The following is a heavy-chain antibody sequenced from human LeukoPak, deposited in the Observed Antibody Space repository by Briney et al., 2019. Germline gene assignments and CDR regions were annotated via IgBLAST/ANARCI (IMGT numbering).Heavy chain of an antibody. J-gene: IGHJ4*02. Sequence: PSETLSLTCTVSGGSISSYYWSWIRQPPGKGLEWIGYIYYSGSTNYNPSLKSRVTISVDTSKNQFSLKLSPVTAADTAVYYCARVVAGDFDYWGQGTLVTVSS. D-gene: IGHD6-19*01. V-gene: IGHV4-59*01. CDR2: IYYSGST. CDR3: ARVVAGDFDY. CDR1: GGSISSYY.